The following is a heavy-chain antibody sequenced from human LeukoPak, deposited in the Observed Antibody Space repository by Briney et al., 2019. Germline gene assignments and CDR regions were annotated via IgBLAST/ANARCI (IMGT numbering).Heavy chain of an antibody. CDR2: IYHSGST. D-gene: IGHD2-15*01. V-gene: IGHV4-30-2*01. CDR1: GGSISSGGYS. CDR3: AKGSSGVFDY. Sequence: SETLSLTCAVSGGSISSGGYSWSWIRQPPGKGLEWIGYIYHSGSTYYNPSLKSRVTISVDRSKNQFSLKLSSVTAADTAVYYCAKGSSGVFDYWGQGTLVTVSS. J-gene: IGHJ4*02.